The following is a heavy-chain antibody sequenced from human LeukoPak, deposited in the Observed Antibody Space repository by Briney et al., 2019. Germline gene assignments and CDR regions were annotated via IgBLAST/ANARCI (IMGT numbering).Heavy chain of an antibody. Sequence: SETLSLTCDVSGGSIDSTNWWNWVRQPPGQGLEWIGEIHHDGRINYNPSLKSRVTLSVDKSKNQFSLRLNSVTAADTAMYYRARSHDHLWGNYPDYWGQGTLVTVSS. D-gene: IGHD3-16*02. CDR3: ARSHDHLWGNYPDY. CDR2: IHHDGRI. V-gene: IGHV4/OR15-8*01. CDR1: GGSIDSTNW. J-gene: IGHJ4*02.